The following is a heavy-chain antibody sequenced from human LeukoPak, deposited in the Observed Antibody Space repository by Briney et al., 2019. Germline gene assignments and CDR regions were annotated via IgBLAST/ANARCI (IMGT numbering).Heavy chain of an antibody. CDR2: IYYSGST. J-gene: IGHJ6*02. Sequence: SETLSLTCTVSGGSISSYYWSWIRQPPGKGLEWIGYIYYSGSTNYNPSLKSRVTISVDTSNNHLSLRLTSVTAADTALYYCARHSYNYYGLDVWGQGTTITVSS. V-gene: IGHV4-59*08. CDR1: GGSISSYY. CDR3: ARHSYNYYGLDV.